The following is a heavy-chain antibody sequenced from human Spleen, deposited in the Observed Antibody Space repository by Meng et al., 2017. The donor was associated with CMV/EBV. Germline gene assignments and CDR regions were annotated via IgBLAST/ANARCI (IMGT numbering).Heavy chain of an antibody. CDR1: GYTFTSYD. J-gene: IGHJ4*02. Sequence: KGSCKAAGYTFTSYDINWVRQATGQGLEWMGWMNPNSGNTGYAQKFQGRVTMTRNTSISTAYMELSSLRSEDTAVYYCAMIAVAGYYWGQGTLVTVSS. CDR2: MNPNSGNT. V-gene: IGHV1-8*01. D-gene: IGHD6-19*01. CDR3: AMIAVAGYY.